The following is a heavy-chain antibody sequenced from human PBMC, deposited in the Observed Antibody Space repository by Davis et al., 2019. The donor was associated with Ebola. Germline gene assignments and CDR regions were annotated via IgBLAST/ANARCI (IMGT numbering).Heavy chain of an antibody. CDR2: MYNSGST. V-gene: IGHV4-31*03. J-gene: IGHJ5*02. D-gene: IGHD3-22*01. Sequence: SETLSLTCTVSGGSISSGGYYWSWIRQHPGKGLEWIGDMYNSGSTYYNPSLKSRVSISVDTSKNQFSLSLSSVTAADTAVYYCARESRVYYYDRSGYRVGAWFDPWGQGTLVIVSS. CDR1: GGSISSGGYY. CDR3: ARESRVYYYDRSGYRVGAWFDP.